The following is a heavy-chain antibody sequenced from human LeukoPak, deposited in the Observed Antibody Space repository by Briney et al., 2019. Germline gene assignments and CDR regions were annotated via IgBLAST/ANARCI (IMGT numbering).Heavy chain of an antibody. V-gene: IGHV3-7*01. CDR2: IKQDASEK. J-gene: IGHJ4*02. Sequence: HPGGSLRLSCGASGFTFSNYAMSWVRQAPGKGLEWVASIKQDASEKHYVDSVKGRFTISRDNAKNSLYLQMNSLRAEDTAVYYCASGRQDFFGETIAYYFDYWGQGNLVTVSS. D-gene: IGHD3-3*01. CDR1: GFTFSNYA. CDR3: ASGRQDFFGETIAYYFDY.